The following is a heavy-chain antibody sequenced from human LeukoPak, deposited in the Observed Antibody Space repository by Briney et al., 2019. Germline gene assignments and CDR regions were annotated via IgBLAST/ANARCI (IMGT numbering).Heavy chain of an antibody. CDR2: IIPIFGTA. D-gene: IGHD3-10*01. CDR3: ARDLYPQYYYGSEPPPFDY. J-gene: IGHJ4*02. CDR1: GGTFSSYA. V-gene: IGHV1-69*13. Sequence: SVKVSCKASGGTFSSYAISWVRQAPGQGLEWMGGIIPIFGTANYAQKFQGRVTITADESTSTAYMELSSLRSEDTAVYYCARDLYPQYYYGSEPPPFDYWGQGTLVTVSS.